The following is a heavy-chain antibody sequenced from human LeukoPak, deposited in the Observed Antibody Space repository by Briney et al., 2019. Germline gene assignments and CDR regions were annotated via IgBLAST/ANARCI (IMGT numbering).Heavy chain of an antibody. CDR1: GGSISSSSYY. Sequence: SETLSLTCTVSGGSISSSSYYWGWIRQPPGEGLEWIGSIYYSGSTYYNPSLKSRVTISVDTSKNQFSLKLSSVTAADTAVYYCARAPPTMITFGGVIVFGNYFDYWGQGTLVTVSS. V-gene: IGHV4-39*07. D-gene: IGHD3-16*02. CDR3: ARAPPTMITFGGVIVFGNYFDY. CDR2: IYYSGST. J-gene: IGHJ4*02.